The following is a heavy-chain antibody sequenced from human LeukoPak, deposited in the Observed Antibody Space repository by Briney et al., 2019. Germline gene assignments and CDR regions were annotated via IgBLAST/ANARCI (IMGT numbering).Heavy chain of an antibody. J-gene: IGHJ4*02. Sequence: SETLSLTCTVSGGSISSSSCYWGWIRQPPGKGLEWIGSIYYSGSTYYNLSLKTRVTISVDTSKNQFSLKLSSVTAADTAVYYCASHGYSGYDYYFDYWGQGTLVTVSS. D-gene: IGHD5-12*01. CDR2: IYYSGST. CDR1: GGSISSSSCY. V-gene: IGHV4-39*01. CDR3: ASHGYSGYDYYFDY.